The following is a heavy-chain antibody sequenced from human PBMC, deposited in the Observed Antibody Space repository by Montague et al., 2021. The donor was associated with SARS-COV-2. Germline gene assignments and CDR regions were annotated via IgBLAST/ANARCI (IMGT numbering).Heavy chain of an antibody. CDR1: NTSISSYY. V-gene: IGHV4-59*01. J-gene: IGHJ6*02. Sequence: SETLSLTCTVSNTSISSYYRSWIRQPPGKGLEWIGYARNTGTTNYNPSLKSRVTISVDISKKQISLTLKSMNAAATAADYCAGQGGNFYGSASSGLYYYGMDVWGQGTTVTVSS. CDR3: AGQGGNFYGSASSGLYYYGMDV. D-gene: IGHD3-10*01. CDR2: ARNTGTT.